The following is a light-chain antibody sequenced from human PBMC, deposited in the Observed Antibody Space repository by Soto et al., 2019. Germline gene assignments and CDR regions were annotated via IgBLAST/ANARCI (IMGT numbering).Light chain of an antibody. V-gene: IGKV3-11*01. CDR2: DAS. CDR1: QSISTY. CDR3: QQRSQWPPMT. J-gene: IGKJ5*01. Sequence: EILLTQSTVTLSLSPGQRATLSWRASQSISTYLAWYQVKPVQAPRLLIYDASSRATGVPARFSGSGSGTDFSPTISSLEPEDVAVYYCQQRSQWPPMTFGQGTRLEIK.